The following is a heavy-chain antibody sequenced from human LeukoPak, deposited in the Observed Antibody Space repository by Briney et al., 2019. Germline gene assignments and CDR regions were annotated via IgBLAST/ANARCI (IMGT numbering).Heavy chain of an antibody. Sequence: PGGSLRLSCAASGFTFSSYAMSWVRQAPGKGLEWVSAISGSGGATYYADSVKGRFTISRDNSKNTLYLQMNSLRVEDTAVYYCARRFNIQVTLVVVALYPWGQGTLVTVSS. CDR3: ARRFNIQVTLVVVALYP. CDR1: GFTFSSYA. CDR2: ISGSGGAT. J-gene: IGHJ5*02. V-gene: IGHV3-23*01. D-gene: IGHD3-22*01.